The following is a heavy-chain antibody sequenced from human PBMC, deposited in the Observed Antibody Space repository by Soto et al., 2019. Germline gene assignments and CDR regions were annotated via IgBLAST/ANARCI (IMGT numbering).Heavy chain of an antibody. J-gene: IGHJ4*02. D-gene: IGHD1-1*01. CDR1: GFTFSSYA. V-gene: IGHV3-23*01. CDR2: ISGSGGST. Sequence: GGSLRLSCAASGFTFSSYAMSWVRQAPGKGLEWVSAISGSGGSTYHADSVKGRFTISRDNAKNTLYLQMNSLRAEDTAVYSCARDTTGILDYWGQGTLVTVSS. CDR3: ARDTTGILDY.